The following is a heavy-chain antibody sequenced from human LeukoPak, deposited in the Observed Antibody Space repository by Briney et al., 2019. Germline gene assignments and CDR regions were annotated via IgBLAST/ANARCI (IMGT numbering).Heavy chain of an antibody. Sequence: PSETLSLTCTVSGGSVSSGSYYWSWIRQPPGKGLEWIGYIYYSGSTNYNPSLKSRVTISVDTSKNQFSLKLSSVTAADTAVYYCARGGVRGGSDYWGQGTLVTVSS. CDR1: GGSVSSGSYY. D-gene: IGHD3-10*01. V-gene: IGHV4-61*01. CDR2: IYYSGST. J-gene: IGHJ4*02. CDR3: ARGGVRGGSDY.